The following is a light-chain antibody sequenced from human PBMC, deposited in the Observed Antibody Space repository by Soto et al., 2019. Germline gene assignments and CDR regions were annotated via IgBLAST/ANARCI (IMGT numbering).Light chain of an antibody. Sequence: QSALPQPASVSGSPGQSITISCTGTSSDVGGYNYVSWYQQYPGEVPKLMIYEVSKRPSGVSNRFSGSKSGNTASLTISGLQAEDEADYYCTSYTSSTTLVVGGGTKLTVL. V-gene: IGLV2-14*01. CDR3: TSYTSSTTLV. CDR1: SSDVGGYNY. J-gene: IGLJ2*01. CDR2: EVS.